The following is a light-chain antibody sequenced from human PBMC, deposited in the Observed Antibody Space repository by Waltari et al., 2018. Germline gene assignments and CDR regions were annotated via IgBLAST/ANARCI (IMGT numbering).Light chain of an antibody. CDR3: NSRDISGDVI. CDR2: GKN. J-gene: IGLJ2*01. CDR1: SLRTYY. V-gene: IGLV3-19*01. Sequence: SSELTQDPTMSVALGQTVRITCQGDSLRTYYGSWCRQKPGQAPILVIYGKNNRPSGIPCRFSASSSGNTASLTITGAQAEDEAVYYCNSRDISGDVIFGGGTKLTVL.